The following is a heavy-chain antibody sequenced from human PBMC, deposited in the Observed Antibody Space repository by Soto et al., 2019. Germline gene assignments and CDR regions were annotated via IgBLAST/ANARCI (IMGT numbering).Heavy chain of an antibody. J-gene: IGHJ6*03. CDR3: AKGGAARPYYYYYMDV. CDR2: ISWNSGSI. D-gene: IGHD6-6*01. V-gene: IGHV3-9*01. Sequence: DVQLVESGGGLVQPGRSLRLSCAASGFTFDDYAMHWVRQAPGKGLEWVSGISWNSGSIGYADSVKGRFTISRDNAKNSLYLQMNSLRAEDTALYYCAKGGAARPYYYYYMDVWGKGTTVTVSS. CDR1: GFTFDDYA.